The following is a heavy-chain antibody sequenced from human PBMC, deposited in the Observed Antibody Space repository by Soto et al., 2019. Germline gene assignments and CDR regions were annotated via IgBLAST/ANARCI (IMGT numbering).Heavy chain of an antibody. D-gene: IGHD3-10*01. CDR1: GGTLSGYQ. CDR2: INDSGNI. V-gene: IGHV4-34*01. Sequence: QVQLQQWDAGLLKPSETLSLTCAVYGGTLSGYQWTWIRQTPGKGLEWIGEINDSGNINYNPSLKSRVTILLDTPRKQISLKLSSVTAADSAVYYCARGLLLWFGELSRRGGYYYYMDVWGKGTTVTVSS. CDR3: ARGLLLWFGELSRRGGYYYYMDV. J-gene: IGHJ6*03.